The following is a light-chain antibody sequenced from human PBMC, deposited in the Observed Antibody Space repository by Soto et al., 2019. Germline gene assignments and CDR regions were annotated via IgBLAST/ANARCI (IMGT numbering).Light chain of an antibody. Sequence: IVMTQSPATLSVSPGERATLSCRASQSVSSYLAWYQQKPGQAPRLLIYDASNRATGIPDRFSGSGSGTDFTLTISRMETEDFAVYYCQQYVSSPGTFGQGTKGDIK. CDR2: DAS. CDR3: QQYVSSPGT. V-gene: IGKV3-20*01. J-gene: IGKJ1*01. CDR1: QSVSSY.